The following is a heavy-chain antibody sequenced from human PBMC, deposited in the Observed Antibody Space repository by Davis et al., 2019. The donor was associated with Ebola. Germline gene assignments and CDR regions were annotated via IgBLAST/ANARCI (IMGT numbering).Heavy chain of an antibody. D-gene: IGHD3-22*01. Sequence: PGGSLRLSCAASGFTFSSYAMHWVRQAPGKGLEYVSAIISNGGSTYYANSVKGRFTISRDNSKNTLYLQMGSLRAEDMAVYYCVKGSITMTVVVYFDLWGQGTLVTVSS. CDR2: IISNGGST. CDR1: GFTFSSYA. V-gene: IGHV3-64*01. J-gene: IGHJ4*02. CDR3: VKGSITMTVVVYFDL.